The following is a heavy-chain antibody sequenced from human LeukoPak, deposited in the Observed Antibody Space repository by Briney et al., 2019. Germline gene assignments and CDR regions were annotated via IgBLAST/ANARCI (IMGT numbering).Heavy chain of an antibody. Sequence: KPSETLSLTCTVYGVSISSYYWSWIRQPAGKGLEWIGYIYTTGRTNYNPSLKSRVTISVDTSKNQFSLKLSSVTAADTAVYYCAKILGSGVWYGFDIWGQGTMVTVSS. CDR1: GVSISSYY. D-gene: IGHD7-27*01. J-gene: IGHJ3*02. CDR3: AKILGSGVWYGFDI. V-gene: IGHV4-4*09. CDR2: IYTTGRT.